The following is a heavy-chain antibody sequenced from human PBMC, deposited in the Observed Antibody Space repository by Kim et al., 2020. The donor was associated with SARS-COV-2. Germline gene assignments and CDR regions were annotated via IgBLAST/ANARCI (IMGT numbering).Heavy chain of an antibody. CDR2: IYYSGST. CDR1: GGSISSYY. J-gene: IGHJ6*02. Sequence: SETLSLTCTVSGGSISSYYWSWIRQPPGKGLEWIGYIYYSGSTNYNPSLKSRVTISVDTSKNQFSLKLSSVTAADTAVYYCARDSGYDFWSGYYSYYYGMDVWGQGTTVTVSS. CDR3: ARDSGYDFWSGYYSYYYGMDV. D-gene: IGHD3-3*01. V-gene: IGHV4-59*13.